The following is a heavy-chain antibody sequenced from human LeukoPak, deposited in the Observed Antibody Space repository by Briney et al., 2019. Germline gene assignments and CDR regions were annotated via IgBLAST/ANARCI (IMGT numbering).Heavy chain of an antibody. Sequence: ASVKVSCKASGYTFTSYGISWVRQAPGQGLEWMGWINPNGGGTNYAQKFQGRVTMTRDTSISTAYMELSRLRSGDTAVYYCARGGGDYAPDYWGQGTLVTVSS. CDR1: GYTFTSYG. D-gene: IGHD4-17*01. V-gene: IGHV1-2*02. J-gene: IGHJ4*02. CDR2: INPNGGGT. CDR3: ARGGGDYAPDY.